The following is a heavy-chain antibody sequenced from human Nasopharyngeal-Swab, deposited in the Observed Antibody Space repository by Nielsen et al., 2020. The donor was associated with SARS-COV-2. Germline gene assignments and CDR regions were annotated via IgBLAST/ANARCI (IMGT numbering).Heavy chain of an antibody. CDR1: EFAFGYHY. CDR3: VRHRGATTEIFDY. V-gene: IGHV3-11*01. CDR2: ISSSASMR. J-gene: IGHJ4*02. Sequence: GESLKISCVASEFAFGYHYMSWIRQAPGKGLEWISYISSSASMRDFADSVKGRFAISRDNIKNSLYLQMNSLRAEETAVYYCVRHRGATTEIFDYWGQGTLVTVSS. D-gene: IGHD1-26*01.